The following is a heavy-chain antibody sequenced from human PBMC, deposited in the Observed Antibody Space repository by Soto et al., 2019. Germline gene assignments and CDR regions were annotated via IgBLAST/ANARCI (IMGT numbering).Heavy chain of an antibody. J-gene: IGHJ4*02. CDR1: GFTFSSYG. CDR3: ARDSLGYCSGGSCSEPDY. D-gene: IGHD2-15*01. V-gene: IGHV3-33*01. CDR2: IWYDGSNK. Sequence: GGSLRLSCAASGFTFSSYGMHWVRQAPGKGLEWVAVIWYDGSNKYYADSVKGRFTISRDNSKNTLYLQMNSLRAEDTAVYYCARDSLGYCSGGSCSEPDYWGQGTLVTVSS.